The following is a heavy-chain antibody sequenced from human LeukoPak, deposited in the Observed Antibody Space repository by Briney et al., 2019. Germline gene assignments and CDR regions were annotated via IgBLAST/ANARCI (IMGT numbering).Heavy chain of an antibody. CDR2: IKQDGSEK. Sequence: GGSLRLSCAASGFTFSNYWMTWVRQAPGKGLEWVANIKQDGSEKYCVDSVKGRFTISRDNVKNMVYLDMNGLRGDDTAVYYCARSGIGRGFDIWGRGATVTVSS. D-gene: IGHD2/OR15-2a*01. CDR1: GFTFSNYW. J-gene: IGHJ3*02. CDR3: ARSGIGRGFDI. V-gene: IGHV3-7*02.